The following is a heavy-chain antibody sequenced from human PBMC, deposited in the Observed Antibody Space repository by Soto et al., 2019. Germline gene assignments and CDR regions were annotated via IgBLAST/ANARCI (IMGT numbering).Heavy chain of an antibody. CDR3: ARGGSSGYK. CDR2: IYFSGST. Sequence: QVQLQESGPGLVKPSQTLSLSCSVSGASISYGSYYWTWIRQHPGKGLEWIGNIYFSGSTYYNTSLKSRITVSIDESENHFSLKLSSVTAADTAVYYCARGGSSGYKWGQGTPVTVSS. V-gene: IGHV4-31*03. D-gene: IGHD6-6*01. CDR1: GASISYGSYY. J-gene: IGHJ4*02.